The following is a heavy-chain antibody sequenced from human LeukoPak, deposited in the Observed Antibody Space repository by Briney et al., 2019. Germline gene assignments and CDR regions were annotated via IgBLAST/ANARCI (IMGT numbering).Heavy chain of an antibody. J-gene: IGHJ4*02. Sequence: SETLSLTCTVSGGSIRSSSYYWGWIRQPPGKGLEWIVSIYYSGSTYYNPSLKSRVTISVDTSKNQFSLKLSSVTAADTAVYYCAREYCSRTSCYRGDYYFDYWGQGTLVTVSS. CDR2: IYYSGST. D-gene: IGHD2-2*02. CDR1: GGSIRSSSYY. CDR3: AREYCSRTSCYRGDYYFDY. V-gene: IGHV4-39*07.